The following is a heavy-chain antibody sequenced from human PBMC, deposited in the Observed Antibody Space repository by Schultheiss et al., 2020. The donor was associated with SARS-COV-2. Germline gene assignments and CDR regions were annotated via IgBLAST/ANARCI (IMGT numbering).Heavy chain of an antibody. Sequence: GGSLRLSCAASGFTFSGSAMHWVRQAPGKGLEWVGRIKSKTDGGTTDYAAPVKGRFTISRDDSKNTLYLQMNSLKTEDTAVYYCAKGGYSGYGYYFDYWGQGTLVTVSS. CDR3: AKGGYSGYGYYFDY. J-gene: IGHJ4*02. CDR1: GFTFSGSA. CDR2: IKSKTDGGTT. V-gene: IGHV3-15*01. D-gene: IGHD5-12*01.